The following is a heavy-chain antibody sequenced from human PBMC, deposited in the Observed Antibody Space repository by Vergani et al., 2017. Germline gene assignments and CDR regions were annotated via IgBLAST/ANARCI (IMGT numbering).Heavy chain of an antibody. CDR2: IHYSENT. D-gene: IGHD6-19*01. CDR3: ASDTHSGQRADR. CDR1: FDSIRNLY. J-gene: IGHJ4*02. V-gene: IGHV4-59*11. Sequence: QVQLQESGPGLVKSSETLSLTCSVSFDSIRNLYCNWIRQPPGKGLEWIGSIHYSENTNYNPSLKTRVTISVDTSKNQFSLTLTSGTAAATAVYYCASDTHSGQRADRWGQGILVTVTS.